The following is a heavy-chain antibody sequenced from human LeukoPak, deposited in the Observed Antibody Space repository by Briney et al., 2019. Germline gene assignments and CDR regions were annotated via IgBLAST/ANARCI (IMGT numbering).Heavy chain of an antibody. D-gene: IGHD3-10*01. V-gene: IGHV3-21*01. J-gene: IGHJ4*02. Sequence: GGSLRLSCAASGFTFSSYTMNWVRQAPGKGLEWVSSITSSSSYIYYADSVKGRFTISRDNAKNTLYLQMNSLRAEDTAVYYCARDFRRGVIAYWGQGTLVTVSS. CDR1: GFTFSSYT. CDR3: ARDFRRGVIAY. CDR2: ITSSSSYI.